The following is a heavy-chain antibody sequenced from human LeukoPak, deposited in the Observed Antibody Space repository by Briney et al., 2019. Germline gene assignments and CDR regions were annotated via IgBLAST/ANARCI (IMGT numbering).Heavy chain of an antibody. D-gene: IGHD4-11*01. CDR1: GDSVSSNSAA. Sequence: SQTLSVTCAISGDSVSSNSAAWNWIRQSPSRGLEWLGRTYYMSKWLTDYAVSVKSRITINADTSKNQFSLQLNSVTPEDTAVYYCTRKGTVTTPFDYWGQGILVTVSS. J-gene: IGHJ4*02. CDR3: TRKGTVTTPFDY. V-gene: IGHV6-1*01. CDR2: TYYMSKWLT.